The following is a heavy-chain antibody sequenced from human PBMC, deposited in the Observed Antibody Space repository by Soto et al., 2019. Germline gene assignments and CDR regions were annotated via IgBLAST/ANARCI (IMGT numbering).Heavy chain of an antibody. CDR1: GGSISSGDYY. J-gene: IGHJ4*02. V-gene: IGHV4-30-4*01. Sequence: SETLSLTCTVSGGSISSGDYYWSWIRQPPGKGLEWIGYIYYSGSTYYNPFLKSRVTISVDTSKNQFSLKLSSVTAADTAVYYCARARGARYFDYWGQGTLVTVS. CDR2: IYYSGST. D-gene: IGHD2-15*01. CDR3: ARARGARYFDY.